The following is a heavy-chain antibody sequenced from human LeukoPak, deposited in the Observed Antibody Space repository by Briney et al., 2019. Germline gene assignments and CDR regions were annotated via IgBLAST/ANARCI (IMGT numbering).Heavy chain of an antibody. Sequence: PGGSLRLSCSASGFSVSDNYMGWVRQAPGKGLEWVSIIYRTGITHHSDSVTGRFTISRGTSKNILSLQMDSLGPEDTAVYYCARAVLYTWNYFDYWGQGTLVTVSS. J-gene: IGHJ4*02. CDR3: ARAVLYTWNYFDY. D-gene: IGHD1-20*01. CDR2: IYRTGIT. V-gene: IGHV3-66*01. CDR1: GFSVSDNY.